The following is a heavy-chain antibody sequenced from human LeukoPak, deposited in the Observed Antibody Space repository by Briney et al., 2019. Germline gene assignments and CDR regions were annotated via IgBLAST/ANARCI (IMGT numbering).Heavy chain of an antibody. CDR3: ARVQVTTPAWFDP. CDR1: GGSISSYY. V-gene: IGHV4-59*01. D-gene: IGHD4-11*01. Sequence: SETLSLTCTVSGGSISSYYWSWIRQPPGKGLEWIGYIYYSGSTNYNPSLKSRVTISVDTSKDQFSLKLSSVTAADTAVYYCARVQVTTPAWFDPWGQGTLVTVSS. J-gene: IGHJ5*02. CDR2: IYYSGST.